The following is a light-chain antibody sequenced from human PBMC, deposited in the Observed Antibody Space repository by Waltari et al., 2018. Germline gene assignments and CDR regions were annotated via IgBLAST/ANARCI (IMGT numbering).Light chain of an antibody. CDR2: DTV. J-gene: IGLJ3*02. V-gene: IGLV7-46*01. CDR3: LLSFRSGWV. Sequence: QAVVTQEPSLTVSPGETVTLTCAPSSGPVIYVRFPYWLQHRPGQAPGTLIYDTVFKNMWSPARFSGSLIGRRAVLTLSGAQPEDEADYSCLLSFRSGWVFGGGTRLIV. CDR1: SGPVIYVRF.